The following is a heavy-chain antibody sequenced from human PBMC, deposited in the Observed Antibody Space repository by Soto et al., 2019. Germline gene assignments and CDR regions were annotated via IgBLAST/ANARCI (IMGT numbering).Heavy chain of an antibody. D-gene: IGHD2-21*01. CDR1: GFTFDDYT. Sequence: GGSLRLSCAASGFTFDDYTMHWVRQAPGKGLEWVSLISWDGGSTYYADSVKGRFTISRDNSKNSLYLQMNSLRTEDTALYYCAKDWGDRRPYDAFDIWGQGTMVTVSS. CDR3: AKDWGDRRPYDAFDI. J-gene: IGHJ3*02. V-gene: IGHV3-43*01. CDR2: ISWDGGST.